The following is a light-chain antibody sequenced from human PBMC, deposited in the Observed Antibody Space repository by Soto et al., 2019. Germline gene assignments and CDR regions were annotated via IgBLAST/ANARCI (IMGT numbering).Light chain of an antibody. CDR1: NSNIGAGYD. CDR3: QSYDNSLGGSV. CDR2: GKS. Sequence: QSVVTQPPSVSGAPGQSVTISCTGSNSNIGAGYDVHWYQQLPGTAPKLLIYGKSNRPSGVPDRFSGSKSGTSASLAITGLQDEDEADYYCQSYDNSLGGSVFGGGTKLTVL. J-gene: IGLJ3*02. V-gene: IGLV1-40*01.